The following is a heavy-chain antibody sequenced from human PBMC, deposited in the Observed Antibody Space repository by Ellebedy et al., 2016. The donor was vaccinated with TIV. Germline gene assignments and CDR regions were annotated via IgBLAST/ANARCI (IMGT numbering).Heavy chain of an antibody. V-gene: IGHV4-59*01. J-gene: IGHJ2*01. D-gene: IGHD3-10*01. CDR2: LHSSGST. Sequence: MPSETLSLTCAVYGGSFSAYYWTWIRQAPGKRLEWIGHLHSSGSTNYNPSLKSRVSTSIDTSRSQLSLRLRSVTAADTAVYYCARRAREVRGVIVASEHLDLWGRGTLVTVSS. CDR3: ARRAREVRGVIVASEHLDL. CDR1: GGSFSAYY.